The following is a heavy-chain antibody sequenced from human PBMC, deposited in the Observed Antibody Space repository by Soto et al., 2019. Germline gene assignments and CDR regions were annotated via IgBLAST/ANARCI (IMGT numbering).Heavy chain of an antibody. Sequence: SETLSLTCTVSGGSISSYYWSWIRQPPGKGLEWIGYIYYSGSTNYNPSLKSRVTISVDTSKNQFSLKLSSVTAADTAVYYCARTHYIWGSYPSRGGAFDIWGQGTMVTVSS. V-gene: IGHV4-59*08. CDR2: IYYSGST. CDR3: ARTHYIWGSYPSRGGAFDI. CDR1: GGSISSYY. J-gene: IGHJ3*02. D-gene: IGHD3-16*02.